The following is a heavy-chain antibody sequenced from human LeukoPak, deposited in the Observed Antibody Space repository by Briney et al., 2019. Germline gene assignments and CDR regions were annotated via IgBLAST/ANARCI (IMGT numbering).Heavy chain of an antibody. J-gene: IGHJ4*02. CDR3: AGPCGTGAVGCSH. CDR2: TYFRSKWYN. Sequence: SQTLSLTCAISGDSFSSNTAVWNWIRQSPSRGLEWLGRTYFRSKWYNDYAVFVKSRLTINPDTSKNQVSLQLNSLTPDDTAVYYCAGPCGTGAVGCSHWGQGTQVTVSS. D-gene: IGHD2-21*01. CDR1: GDSFSSNTAV. V-gene: IGHV6-1*01.